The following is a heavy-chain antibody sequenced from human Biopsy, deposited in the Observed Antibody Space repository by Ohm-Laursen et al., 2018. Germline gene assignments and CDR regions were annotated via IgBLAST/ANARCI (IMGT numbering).Heavy chain of an antibody. J-gene: IGHJ3*01. Sequence: ASVKVSCKGSGYAVNDYFLHWLRQAPGQGPEWMGWISTNSGGKNYAQKFQGRVTMTTDTSTSTVYLELRRLISDDTAVYYCARDIMNRIAGLVARSDVFDVWGQGTLVTVSS. CDR1: GYAVNDYF. CDR3: ARDIMNRIAGLVARSDVFDV. D-gene: IGHD3-16*01. CDR2: ISTNSGGK. V-gene: IGHV1-2*02.